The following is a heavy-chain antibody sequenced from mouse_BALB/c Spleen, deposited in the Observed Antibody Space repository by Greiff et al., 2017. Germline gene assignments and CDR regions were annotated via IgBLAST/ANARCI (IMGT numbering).Heavy chain of an antibody. CDR2: IDPANGTT. Sequence: EVQLQESGAELVKPGASVKLSCTASGFYINDSYMHWVKQRPEQGLEWIGRIDPANGTTKYDPKFQGKATITADTSSNTAYLQRSSLTSEDTAVYYCAAYGKGAYWGQGTLVTVSA. V-gene: IGHV14-3*02. CDR1: GFYINDSY. J-gene: IGHJ3*01. D-gene: IGHD2-1*01. CDR3: AAYGKGAY.